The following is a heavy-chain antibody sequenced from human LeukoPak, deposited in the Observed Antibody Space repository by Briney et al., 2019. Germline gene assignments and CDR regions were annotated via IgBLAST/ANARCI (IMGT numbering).Heavy chain of an antibody. CDR2: INTYNVDT. J-gene: IGHJ4*02. CDR1: GYTFTSYG. D-gene: IGHD5-18*01. CDR3: ARDSRRGYSYGYDY. V-gene: IGHV1-18*01. Sequence: ASVKVSCKTSGYTFTSYGVSWVRQAPGQGLEWMGWINTYNVDTNYAQTFQGRVTLTTDASTSTAYMELRSLRSDDTAVYYCARDSRRGYSYGYDYWGQGTLVTVSS.